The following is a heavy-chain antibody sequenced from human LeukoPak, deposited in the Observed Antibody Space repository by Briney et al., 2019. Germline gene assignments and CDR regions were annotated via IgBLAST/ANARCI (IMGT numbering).Heavy chain of an antibody. Sequence: GSLRLSCTVSGGSISSYYWSWIRPPPGKGLEWIGYIYYSGSTNYNPSLKSRVTISVDTSKNQFSLKLSSVTAADTAVYYCARDRHWTNDWVFDYWGQGTLVTVSS. CDR1: GGSISSYY. D-gene: IGHD1/OR15-1a*01. CDR3: ARDRHWTNDWVFDY. V-gene: IGHV4-59*01. CDR2: IYYSGST. J-gene: IGHJ4*02.